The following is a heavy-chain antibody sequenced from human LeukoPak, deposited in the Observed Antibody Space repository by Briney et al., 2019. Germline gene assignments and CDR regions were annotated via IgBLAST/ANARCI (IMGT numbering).Heavy chain of an antibody. CDR3: ARRDFWSGWTYYFDY. J-gene: IGHJ4*02. CDR1: GGSISSSGYY. Sequence: PSETLSLTCTVSGGSISSSGYYWGWIRQPPGKGLEWIGSIYHTGSTYYNPSLKSQVTISVDTSKNQFSLKVSSVTAADTAVYYCARRDFWSGWTYYFDYWGQGTLVTVSS. D-gene: IGHD3-3*01. CDR2: IYHTGST. V-gene: IGHV4-39*01.